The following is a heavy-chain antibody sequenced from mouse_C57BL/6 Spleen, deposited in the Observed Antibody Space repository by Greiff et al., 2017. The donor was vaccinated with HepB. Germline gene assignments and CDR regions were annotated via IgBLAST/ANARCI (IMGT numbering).Heavy chain of an antibody. J-gene: IGHJ4*01. CDR3: ARGRPYAMDY. CDR1: GFTFTDYY. D-gene: IGHD1-2*01. V-gene: IGHV7-3*01. Sequence: EVQRVESGGGLVQPGGSLSLSCAASGFTFTDYYMSWVRQPPGKALEWWGFIRNKANGYTTEYSASVKGRFTISRDNSQSILYLQMNALRAEDSATYYCARGRPYAMDYWGQGTSVTVSS. CDR2: IRNKANGYTT.